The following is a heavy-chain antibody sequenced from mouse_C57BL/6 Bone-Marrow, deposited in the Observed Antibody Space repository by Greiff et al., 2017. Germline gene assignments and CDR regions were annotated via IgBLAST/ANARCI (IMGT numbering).Heavy chain of an antibody. CDR2: IYPGDGDT. V-gene: IGHV1-82*01. J-gene: IGHJ4*01. CDR1: GYAFSSSW. D-gene: IGHD2-4*01. CDR3: ATMITTTGDYYAMDY. Sequence: QVQLQQPGAELVKPGASVKLSCKASGYAFSSSWMNWVKQRPGQGLEWIGRIYPGDGDTNYTGKFKGKATLTADKSSSTAYMQLSSLTSEDSAVYCCATMITTTGDYYAMDYWGQGTSVTVSS.